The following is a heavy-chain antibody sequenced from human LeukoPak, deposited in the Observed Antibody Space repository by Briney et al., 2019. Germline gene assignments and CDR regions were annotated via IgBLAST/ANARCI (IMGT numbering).Heavy chain of an antibody. CDR2: ISYDGSNK. V-gene: IGHV3-30*18. CDR3: AKDVLLRPYYYGSGSYSYYYYGMDV. CDR1: GFTFSSYG. Sequence: GGSLRLSCAASGFTFSSYGIHWVRQAPGKGLEWVAVISYDGSNKYYADSVKGRFTISRDNSKDTLYLQMNSLRAEDTAVYYCAKDVLLRPYYYGSGSYSYYYYGMDVWGQGTTVTVSS. D-gene: IGHD3-10*01. J-gene: IGHJ6*02.